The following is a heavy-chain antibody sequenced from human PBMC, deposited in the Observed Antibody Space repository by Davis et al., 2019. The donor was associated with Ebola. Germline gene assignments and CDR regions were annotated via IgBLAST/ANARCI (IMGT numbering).Heavy chain of an antibody. CDR1: GGFVSSGGYS. Sequence: MPSETLSLTCAVSGGFVSSGGYSWNWIRQPPGKGLEWIGYYYYTGSTYYNPSLKSRVTISIDTSKNQFSLKLTSVTPADTAVYYCARGGQGVGAGRWLDPWGQGNLVIVSS. J-gene: IGHJ5*02. V-gene: IGHV4-61*08. CDR3: ARGGQGVGAGRWLDP. D-gene: IGHD1-26*01. CDR2: YYYTGST.